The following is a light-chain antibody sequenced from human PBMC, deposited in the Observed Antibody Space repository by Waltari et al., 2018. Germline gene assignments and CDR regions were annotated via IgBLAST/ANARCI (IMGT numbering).Light chain of an antibody. CDR3: MQSLQTLWT. CDR1: QRLLHRNGNNY. CDR2: LGS. Sequence: DIVVTQSPLSLPVTPGEPASISCRSSQRLLHRNGNNYLDWYLQKTGQYQQLLIYLGSNRASGVPDRFSGSGSGTDFTLRISRVEAEDVGVYYCMQSLQTLWTFGPGTKVEIK. V-gene: IGKV2-28*01. J-gene: IGKJ1*01.